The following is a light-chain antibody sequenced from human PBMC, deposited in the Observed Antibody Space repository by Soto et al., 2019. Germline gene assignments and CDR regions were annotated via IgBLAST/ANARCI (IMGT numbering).Light chain of an antibody. Sequence: QSVLTQPPSVSGAPGQRVTISCTGSNSDIGAGYDVHGYQQLPGTAPKLVIYANNNRPSGVPDRFSASKSGTSASLAITGLQADDEADYYCQSYDSSLRGVFGTGTKLTVL. CDR2: ANN. CDR1: NSDIGAGYD. CDR3: QSYDSSLRGV. J-gene: IGLJ1*01. V-gene: IGLV1-40*01.